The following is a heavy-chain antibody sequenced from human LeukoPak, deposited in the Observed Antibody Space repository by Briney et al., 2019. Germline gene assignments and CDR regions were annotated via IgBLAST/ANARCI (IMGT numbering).Heavy chain of an antibody. CDR1: GFTFNSYT. Sequence: GSLRLSCAASGFTFNSYTMNWVRQAQGKGLQWVAIILASGSPTYYADSVKGRFIISRDNSKNTVYLQMNSLRVEDTAIYYCAKDLRPDGVDNFDHWGQGILVTVSS. CDR3: AKDLRPDGVDNFDH. V-gene: IGHV3-23*01. CDR2: ILASGSPT. J-gene: IGHJ4*02. D-gene: IGHD2-8*01.